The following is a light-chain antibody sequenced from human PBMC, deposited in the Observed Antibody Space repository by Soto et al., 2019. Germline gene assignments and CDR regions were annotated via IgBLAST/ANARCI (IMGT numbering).Light chain of an antibody. J-gene: IGKJ5*01. Sequence: DIQLTQSPSFLSASVGDRVTITCRASQDINTYLAWYQQKPGKAPKLLIFAASTLQNGVPSRFSGSGSGTELTVTITSLQPEDFATYFWQQRKSYPITFGQGTRLEI. CDR1: QDINTY. V-gene: IGKV1-9*01. CDR3: QQRKSYPIT. CDR2: AAS.